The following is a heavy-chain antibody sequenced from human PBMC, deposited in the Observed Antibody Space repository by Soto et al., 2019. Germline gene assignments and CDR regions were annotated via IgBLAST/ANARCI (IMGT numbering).Heavy chain of an antibody. CDR2: IGSGGDT. D-gene: IGHD6-6*01. CDR1: GFMFSSHD. CDR3: ARGEAARFYHYFGMDV. Sequence: GGSLRLSCAASGFMFSSHDMHWVGQTPGKGLEWVSIIGSGGDTYYAGSVKGRFTISRENSKNSLYLQMNSLRAEDTAVYYCARGEAARFYHYFGMDVWGQGTTVTVSS. V-gene: IGHV3-13*01. J-gene: IGHJ6*02.